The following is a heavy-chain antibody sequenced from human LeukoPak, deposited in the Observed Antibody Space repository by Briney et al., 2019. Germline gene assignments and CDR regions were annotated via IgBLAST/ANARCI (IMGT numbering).Heavy chain of an antibody. V-gene: IGHV3-23*01. J-gene: IGHJ4*02. CDR2: ISGNGGTT. D-gene: IGHD3-22*01. CDR1: GFTFINYA. Sequence: PGGSLRLSCAASGFTFINYAMSWVRQAPGKGLEWVSVISGNGGTTYYADSVKGRFSISRDNSKNTLILQMNSLRAGDTAVYYCTKGTYYYDSSGYCYGPTFDNWGQGTLVTVSA. CDR3: TKGTYYYDSSGYCYGPTFDN.